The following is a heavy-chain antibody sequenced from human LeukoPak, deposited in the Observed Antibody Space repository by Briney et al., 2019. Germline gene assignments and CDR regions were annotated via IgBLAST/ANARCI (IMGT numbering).Heavy chain of an antibody. CDR2: VSGSGGST. V-gene: IGHV3-23*01. CDR3: AKAQTAMVYYFDY. J-gene: IGHJ4*02. CDR1: GFTLSSYA. Sequence: GGPLRLSCAASGFTLSSYAMSWVRQAPGKGLEWVSDVSGSGGSTFYADSVKGRFTISRDNSKNTLYLQMNSLRAEDTAVYYCAKAQTAMVYYFDYWGQGTLVTVSS. D-gene: IGHD5-18*01.